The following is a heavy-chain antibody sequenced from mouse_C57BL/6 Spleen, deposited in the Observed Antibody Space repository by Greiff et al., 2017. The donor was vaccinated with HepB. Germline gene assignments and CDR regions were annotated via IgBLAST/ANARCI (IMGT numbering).Heavy chain of an antibody. Sequence: EVKLMESGGDLVKPGGSLKLSCAASGFTFSSYGMSWVRQTPDKRLEWVATISSGGSYNYYPDSVKGRFTISRDNAKNTLYLQMSSLKSEDTAMYYCARHGHYFDYWGQGTTLTVSS. CDR2: ISSGGSYN. CDR1: GFTFSSYG. CDR3: ARHGHYFDY. V-gene: IGHV5-6*01. J-gene: IGHJ2*01.